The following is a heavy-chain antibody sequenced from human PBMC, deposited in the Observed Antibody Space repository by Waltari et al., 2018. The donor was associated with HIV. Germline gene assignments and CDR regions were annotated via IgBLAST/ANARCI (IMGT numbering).Heavy chain of an antibody. V-gene: IGHV3-48*02. J-gene: IGHJ5*02. CDR3: ARESRILTGYQNWFDP. CDR2: ISSSSSTI. CDR1: GFTFSSYS. Sequence: SXRLSCAASGFTFSSYSMNWVRQAPGKGLEWVSYISSSSSTIYYADSVKGRFTISRDNAKNSLYLQMNSLRDEDTAVYYCARESRILTGYQNWFDPWGQGTLVTVSS. D-gene: IGHD3-9*01.